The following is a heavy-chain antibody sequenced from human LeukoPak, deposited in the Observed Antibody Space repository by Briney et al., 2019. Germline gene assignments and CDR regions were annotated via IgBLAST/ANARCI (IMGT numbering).Heavy chain of an antibody. D-gene: IGHD3-16*01. CDR2: MNPDNDDT. CDR1: GYTFNDYD. CDR3: ARGDRVSGGTDS. Sequence: ASVKVSCKSSGYTFNDYDINWVWQAPGQGLEWMGYMNPDNDDTGYARKFEGRVTITRDTSISTAYMELSSLRSEDTAVYYCARGDRVSGGTDSWGQGTLVTVSS. V-gene: IGHV1-8*03. J-gene: IGHJ4*02.